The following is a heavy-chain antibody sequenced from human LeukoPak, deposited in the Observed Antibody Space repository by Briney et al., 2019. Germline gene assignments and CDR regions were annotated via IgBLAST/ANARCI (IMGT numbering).Heavy chain of an antibody. V-gene: IGHV1-18*01. CDR2: ISAYNGNT. CDR1: GYTFTSYG. CDR3: ARIPLPANEILTGYWGVRYQAGMDV. Sequence: ASVKVSCKASGYTFTSYGISWVRQAPGQGLEWMGWISAYNGNTNYAQKLQGRVTMTTDTSTSTAYMELRSLRSDDTAVYYCARIPLPANEILTGYWGVRYQAGMDVWGQGTTVTVSS. D-gene: IGHD3-9*01. J-gene: IGHJ6*02.